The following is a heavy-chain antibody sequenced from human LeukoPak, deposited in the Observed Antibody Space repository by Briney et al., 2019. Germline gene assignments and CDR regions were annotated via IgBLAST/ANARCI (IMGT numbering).Heavy chain of an antibody. V-gene: IGHV3-74*03. D-gene: IGHD1-7*01. J-gene: IGHJ4*02. CDR2: VSSDGTYT. CDR1: GFTFSSYF. CDR3: VGEGQTGTLAY. Sequence: GGSLRLSCAASGFTFSSYFMHWVRQAPGKGLVWVSRVSSDGTYTEYADSVKGRFTISRDNSKNTLYLQVNNLRAEDTVVYYCVGEGQTGTLAYWGQGTLVSVSS.